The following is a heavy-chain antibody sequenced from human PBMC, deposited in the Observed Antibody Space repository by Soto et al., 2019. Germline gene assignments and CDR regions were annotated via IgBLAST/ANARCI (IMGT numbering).Heavy chain of an antibody. D-gene: IGHD4-17*01. CDR1: GFTIISHW. V-gene: IGHV3-7*01. CDR3: ARAGYGDYGYFDY. J-gene: IGHJ4*02. CDR2: IKQDGSEK. Sequence: GGSKRLSCAASGFTIISHWMSWIRQAPGKGLEWVANIKQDGSEKYYVDSVKGRFTISRDNAKNSLYLQMNSLRAEDTAVYYCARAGYGDYGYFDYWGQGTLVTVSS.